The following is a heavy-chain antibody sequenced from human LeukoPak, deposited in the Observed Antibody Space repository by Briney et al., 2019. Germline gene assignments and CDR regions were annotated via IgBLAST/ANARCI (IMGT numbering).Heavy chain of an antibody. V-gene: IGHV1-18*01. D-gene: IGHD3-22*01. CDR3: ARAYDSSGYYGESFDY. CDR2: ISAYNGNT. J-gene: IGHJ4*02. Sequence: ALVKVSCKASGYTFTSYGISWVRQAPGQGLEWMGWISAYNGNTNYAQKLQGRVTMTTDTSTSTAYMELRSLRSDDTAVYYCARAYDSSGYYGESFDYWGQGTLVTVSS. CDR1: GYTFTSYG.